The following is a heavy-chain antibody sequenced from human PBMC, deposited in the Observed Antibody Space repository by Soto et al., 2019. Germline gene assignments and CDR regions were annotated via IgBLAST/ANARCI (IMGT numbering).Heavy chain of an antibody. J-gene: IGHJ4*02. D-gene: IGHD6-6*01. V-gene: IGHV3-7*05. CDR2: IKQDRREK. CDR1: GFTFSSYW. CDR3: ARVASIAAFY. Sequence: EVQLVESGGGLVQPGGSLRLSCAASGFTFSSYWMSWVRQAPGKGLEWVANIKQDRREKYYVDSATGRFTISRDNAKNSLYLQMDSLRAEDTAVYYCARVASIAAFYWGQGTLVTVSS.